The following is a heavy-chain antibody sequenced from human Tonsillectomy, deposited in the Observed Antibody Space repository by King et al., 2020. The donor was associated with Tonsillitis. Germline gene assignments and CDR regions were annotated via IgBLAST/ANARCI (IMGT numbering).Heavy chain of an antibody. CDR1: GFSLSTLGVG. V-gene: IGHV2-5*02. CDR3: THRQYYDSSDYPFGAFDY. CDR2: VYCDDDK. Sequence: TLKESGPTLVKPTQTLTPTCTFSGFSLSTLGVGVGWIRQPPGKAREWLALVYCDDDKRYSPSLRSRRTITKDSSNNQVVLTMTNVDPVDTATYFCTHRQYYDSSDYPFGAFDYWGRGTLVTVSS. D-gene: IGHD3-22*01. J-gene: IGHJ4*02.